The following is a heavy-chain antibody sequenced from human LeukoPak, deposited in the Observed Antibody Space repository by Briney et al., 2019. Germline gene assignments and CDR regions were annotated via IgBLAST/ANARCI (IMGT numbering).Heavy chain of an antibody. D-gene: IGHD6-13*01. Sequence: PGGSLRLSCAASGFTFNNYWMTWVRQAPGKGLEWVANIKQDGSDKYYVDSVKGRFTISRDDAKSALYLQMDSLRLEDTAVYYCAAGTAADFWGQGTLVTVSS. J-gene: IGHJ4*02. CDR1: GFTFNNYW. CDR3: AAGTAADF. V-gene: IGHV3-7*05. CDR2: IKQDGSDK.